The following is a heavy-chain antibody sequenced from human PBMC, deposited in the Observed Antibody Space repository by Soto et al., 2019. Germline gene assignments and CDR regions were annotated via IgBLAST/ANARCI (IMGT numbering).Heavy chain of an antibody. CDR1: GVSISSGDYY. CDR2: IYYSGST. Sequence: SETLSLTCTVSGVSISSGDYYWILIRQPPGKGLEWIGYIYYSGSTYYNPSLKSRVTISVDTSKNQFSLKLSSVTAADTAVYYCARDRKTPSEDTDYYDSSGYYDGYFDFWGQGTLVIVAS. CDR3: ARDRKTPSEDTDYYDSSGYYDGYFDF. V-gene: IGHV4-30-4*01. D-gene: IGHD3-22*01. J-gene: IGHJ4*02.